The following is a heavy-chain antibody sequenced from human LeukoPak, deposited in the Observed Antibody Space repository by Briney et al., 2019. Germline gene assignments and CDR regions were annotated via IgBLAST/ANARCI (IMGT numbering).Heavy chain of an antibody. D-gene: IGHD2-15*01. J-gene: IGHJ4*02. V-gene: IGHV3-21*01. CDR3: ARGEGGYCSGGSCYSKYDY. CDR2: ISSSSSYI. Sequence: GGSLRLSCAVSGFTFSSYSMNWVRQAPGKGLEWVSSISSSSSYIYYADSVKGRFTISRDNAKNSLYLQMNSLRAEDTAVYYCARGEGGYCSGGSCYSKYDYWGQGTLVTVSS. CDR1: GFTFSSYS.